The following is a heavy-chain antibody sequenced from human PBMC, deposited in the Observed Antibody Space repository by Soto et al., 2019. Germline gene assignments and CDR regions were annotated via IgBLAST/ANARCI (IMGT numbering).Heavy chain of an antibody. CDR3: ARGDRYSGSFSDYFDP. CDR1: GASISTGGYS. CDR2: IYESGRT. V-gene: IGHV4-30-2*01. Sequence: TLSLTCIVSGASISTGGYSWSWIRQPPGKGPEWIGYIYESGRTYYKPSLKSRASISMDKSRNQFSVRLTSVIAADTAVYFCARGDRYSGSFSDYFDPWGQGTLVTVSS. J-gene: IGHJ5*02. D-gene: IGHD1-26*01.